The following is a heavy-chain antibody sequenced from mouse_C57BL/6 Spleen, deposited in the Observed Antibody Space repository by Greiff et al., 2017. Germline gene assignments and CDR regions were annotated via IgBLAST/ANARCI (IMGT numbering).Heavy chain of an antibody. Sequence: VQRVESGAELARPGASVKMSCKASGYTFTSYTMHWVKQRPGQGLEWIGYINPSSGYTKYNQKFKDKATLTADKSSSTAYMQLSSLTSEDSAVYYCARLLDGYSDGDYWGQGTTLTVSS. CDR2: INPSSGYT. J-gene: IGHJ2*01. V-gene: IGHV1-4*01. CDR1: GYTFTSYT. D-gene: IGHD2-3*01. CDR3: ARLLDGYSDGDY.